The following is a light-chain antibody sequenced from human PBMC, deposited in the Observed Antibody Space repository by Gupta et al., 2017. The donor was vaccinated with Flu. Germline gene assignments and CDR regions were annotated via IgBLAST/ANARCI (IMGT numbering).Light chain of an antibody. CDR3: QQYDSGPRT. CDR1: QSVLYSSNNKNY. J-gene: IGKJ1*01. V-gene: IGKV4-1*01. CDR2: WAS. Sequence: DIVMTQSPDSLPVSLGERATINCKASQSVLYSSNNKNYLAWYQQKPGQPPKLLIYWASTRESGVPDRFSGSGSGTDFTLTISSLQAEDVAVYYCQQYDSGPRTFGQGTKVEVK.